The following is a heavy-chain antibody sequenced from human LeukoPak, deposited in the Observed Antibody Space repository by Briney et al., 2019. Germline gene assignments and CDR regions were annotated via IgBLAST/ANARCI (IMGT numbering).Heavy chain of an antibody. CDR3: ASGVAISPYFDY. Sequence: ASVKVSCKASGGTFSSYAISWVRQAPGQGLEWMGGIIPIFGTANYAQKFQGRVTITTDESTSTAYMELSSLRSEDTGVYYCASGVAISPYFDYWGQETLVTVSS. V-gene: IGHV1-69*05. CDR2: IIPIFGTA. J-gene: IGHJ4*02. D-gene: IGHD2-15*01. CDR1: GGTFSSYA.